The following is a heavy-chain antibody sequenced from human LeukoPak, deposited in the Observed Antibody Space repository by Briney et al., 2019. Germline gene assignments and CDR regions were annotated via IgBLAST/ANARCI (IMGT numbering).Heavy chain of an antibody. CDR1: GFTLSSYA. J-gene: IGHJ4*02. Sequence: GGSLRLSCAASGFTLSSYAMSWVRQAPGKGLEWVSAISVSGNTYHADTVKGRFTISRDSSKNTLYLQMNRLRAEDAAVYYCAKAPVTTCSGAYCYPFDYWGQGTLVTVSS. V-gene: IGHV3-23*01. CDR3: AKAPVTTCSGAYCYPFDY. D-gene: IGHD2-21*01. CDR2: ISVSGNT.